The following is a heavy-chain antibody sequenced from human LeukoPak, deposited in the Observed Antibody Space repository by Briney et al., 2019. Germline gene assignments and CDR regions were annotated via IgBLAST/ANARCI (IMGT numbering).Heavy chain of an antibody. CDR3: AGEEIFGVVIPYGMDV. D-gene: IGHD3-3*01. Sequence: HPGGSLRLSCAASGFTFSSYAMHWVRQAPGKGLEWVAVISYDGSNKYYADSVKGRFTISRDNSKNTLYLQMNSLRAEDTAVYYCAGEEIFGVVIPYGMDVWGQGTTVTVSS. V-gene: IGHV3-30-3*01. CDR2: ISYDGSNK. J-gene: IGHJ6*02. CDR1: GFTFSSYA.